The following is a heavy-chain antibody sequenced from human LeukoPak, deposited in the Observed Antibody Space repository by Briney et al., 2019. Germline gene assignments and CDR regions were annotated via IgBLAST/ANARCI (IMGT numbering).Heavy chain of an antibody. Sequence: GGSLRLSCAASGFTFSSYGMHWVRQASGKGLEWVGRIRSKANSHATAYAASVKGRFTISGDDSKNTAYLQMNSLKSEDTAVYYCASGVPDYWGQGTLVTVSS. V-gene: IGHV3-73*01. J-gene: IGHJ4*02. CDR3: ASGVPDY. CDR1: GFTFSSYG. CDR2: IRSKANSHAT. D-gene: IGHD3-10*01.